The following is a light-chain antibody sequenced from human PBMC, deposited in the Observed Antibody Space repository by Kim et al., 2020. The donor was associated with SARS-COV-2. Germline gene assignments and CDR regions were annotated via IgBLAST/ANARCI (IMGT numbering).Light chain of an antibody. Sequence: QAGLTQPPSVSKGLRQTATLTCTGNNNNVGNQGAAWLQQHQGHPPKLLSYRNNNRPSGISERLSASRSGNTASLTITGLQPEDEADYYCSAWYSSLSAWVFGGGTQLTVL. CDR2: RNN. V-gene: IGLV10-54*01. J-gene: IGLJ3*02. CDR1: NNNVGNQG. CDR3: SAWYSSLSAWV.